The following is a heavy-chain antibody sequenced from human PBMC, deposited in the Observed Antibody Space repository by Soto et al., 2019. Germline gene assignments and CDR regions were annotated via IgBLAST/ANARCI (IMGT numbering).Heavy chain of an antibody. D-gene: IGHD3-3*01. CDR3: ARSWSHYYYGMDV. CDR1: GGSISSGDYY. J-gene: IGHJ6*02. Sequence: QVQLQESGPGLVKPSQTLSLTCTVSGGSISSGDYYWSWIRQPPGKGLEWIGYVYYSGSTYYNPSLKSRVXXSXDXYKNQFSLKLSSVTAADTAVYYCARSWSHYYYGMDVWGQGTTVTVSS. V-gene: IGHV4-30-4*01. CDR2: VYYSGST.